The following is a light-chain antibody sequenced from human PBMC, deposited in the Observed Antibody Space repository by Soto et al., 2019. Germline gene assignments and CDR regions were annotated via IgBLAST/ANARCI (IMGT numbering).Light chain of an antibody. Sequence: EIVLTQSPGTLSLSPGERATLSCRASQSVSVNSLAWYQQKGGQAPRLLIYAASTRATGVPDRFSGSGSGTDFTLTISRLEPEDFAVYYCQQYNNWPWTFGQGTKVDIK. CDR3: QQYNNWPWT. J-gene: IGKJ1*01. V-gene: IGKV3-20*01. CDR2: AAS. CDR1: QSVSVNS.